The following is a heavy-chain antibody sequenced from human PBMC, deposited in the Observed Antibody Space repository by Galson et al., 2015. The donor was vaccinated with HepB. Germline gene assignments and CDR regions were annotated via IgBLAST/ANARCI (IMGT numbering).Heavy chain of an antibody. Sequence: SLRLSCAASGFTFSSYWMSWVRQAPGKGLEGVANIKQDGSEKYYVDSVKGRFTISRDNAKNSLYLQMNSLRAEDTAVYYCARYYYDSSGYYKLLDYWGQGTLVTVSS. CDR3: ARYYYDSSGYYKLLDY. CDR1: GFTFSSYW. D-gene: IGHD3-22*01. V-gene: IGHV3-7*03. J-gene: IGHJ4*02. CDR2: IKQDGSEK.